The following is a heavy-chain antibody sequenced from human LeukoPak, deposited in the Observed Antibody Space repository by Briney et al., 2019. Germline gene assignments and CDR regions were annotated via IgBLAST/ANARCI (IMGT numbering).Heavy chain of an antibody. CDR3: ATDPDYGDYSAGDY. V-gene: IGHV3-21*01. D-gene: IGHD4-17*01. CDR2: ISSSSSYI. J-gene: IGHJ4*02. CDR1: GFTFSSYS. Sequence: PGGSLRLSCAASGFTFSSYSMNWVRQAPGKGLEWVSSISSSSSYIYYADSVKGRFTISRDNAKNSLYLQMNSLRAEDTAVYYCATDPDYGDYSAGDYWGQGTLVTVSS.